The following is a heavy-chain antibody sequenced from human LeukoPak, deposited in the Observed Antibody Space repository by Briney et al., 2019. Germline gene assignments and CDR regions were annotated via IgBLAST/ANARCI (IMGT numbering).Heavy chain of an antibody. CDR2: ISSSGSTI. J-gene: IGHJ4*02. D-gene: IGHD6-13*01. V-gene: IGHV3-48*03. Sequence: PGGSLRLSCAASGFTFSSYAMSWVRQAPGKGLEWVSYISSSGSTIYYADSVKGRFTISRDNAKNSLYLQMNSLRAEDTAVYYCARDRRIAAAGKVFDYWGQGTLVTVSS. CDR3: ARDRRIAAAGKVFDY. CDR1: GFTFSSYA.